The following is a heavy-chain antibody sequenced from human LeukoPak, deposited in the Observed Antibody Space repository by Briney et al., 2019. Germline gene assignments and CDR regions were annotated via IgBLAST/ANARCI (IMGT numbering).Heavy chain of an antibody. J-gene: IGHJ4*02. CDR3: AKDNREIRGTKLVYYFDY. D-gene: IGHD1-14*01. Sequence: GGSLRLSCAASGFTFSSYAMSWVRQAPGKGLEWVSAISGSGGSTYYADSVRGRFTISRDNSKNTLYLQMNSLRAEDTAVYYCAKDNREIRGTKLVYYFDYWGQGTLVTVSS. CDR1: GFTFSSYA. CDR2: ISGSGGST. V-gene: IGHV3-23*01.